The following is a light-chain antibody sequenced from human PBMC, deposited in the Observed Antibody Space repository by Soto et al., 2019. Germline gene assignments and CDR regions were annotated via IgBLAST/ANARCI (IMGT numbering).Light chain of an antibody. Sequence: DIQMTQSPSSLSASVGDRVTITCRASQSISTYLNWYQQKPGEAPKLLIFVASNLRSGVPSRFSGSGSGTDFTLTISSLQPEDFATYYCQQSYYTPLLTFGRGTKVDIK. CDR2: VAS. CDR1: QSISTY. J-gene: IGKJ4*01. V-gene: IGKV1-39*01. CDR3: QQSYYTPLLT.